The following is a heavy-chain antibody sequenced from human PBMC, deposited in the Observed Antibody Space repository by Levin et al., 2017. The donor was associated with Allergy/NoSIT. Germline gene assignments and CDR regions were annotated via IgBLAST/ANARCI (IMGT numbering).Heavy chain of an antibody. CDR3: TRMLGDIPIPLPGMGGDY. Sequence: GESLKISCKASGYTFTGYLMHWVRQAPGQGLEWMGRINPQSGGTHYAQKFQGRVTMTSDTPTSTAYMELSSLRFDDTAVYYCTRMLGDIPIPLPGMGGDYWGQGTLVTVSS. J-gene: IGHJ4*02. D-gene: IGHD5-12*01. CDR2: INPQSGGT. CDR1: GYTFTGYL. V-gene: IGHV1-2*06.